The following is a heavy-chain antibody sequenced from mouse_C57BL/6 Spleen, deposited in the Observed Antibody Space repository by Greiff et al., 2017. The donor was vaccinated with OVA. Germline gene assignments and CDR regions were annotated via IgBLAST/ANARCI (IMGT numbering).Heavy chain of an antibody. Sequence: EVKLMESGGGLVKPGGSLKLSSAASGFTFSDSGMNWVRQAPEKGLEWVAYISSGSSTIYYADTVKGRFTISRDNAKNTLFLQMTSLRSEDTAMYYCARWSGYTPGFAYWGQGTLVTVSA. J-gene: IGHJ3*01. CDR2: ISSGSSTI. CDR1: GFTFSDSG. D-gene: IGHD3-2*02. CDR3: ARWSGYTPGFAY. V-gene: IGHV5-17*01.